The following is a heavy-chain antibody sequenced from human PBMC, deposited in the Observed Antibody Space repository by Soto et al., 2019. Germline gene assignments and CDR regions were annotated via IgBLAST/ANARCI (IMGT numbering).Heavy chain of an antibody. CDR2: IYYSGST. J-gene: IGHJ3*02. D-gene: IGHD4-17*01. CDR1: GGSISSYY. Sequence: QVQLQESGPGLVKPSETLSLTCTVSGGSISSYYWNWIRQPPGKGLEWIGYIYYSGSTNYNPPLKGRVTISVDTSKNQSSLKLSSVTAADTAVYYCARRYGGAFDIWGQGTMVTVSS. V-gene: IGHV4-59*08. CDR3: ARRYGGAFDI.